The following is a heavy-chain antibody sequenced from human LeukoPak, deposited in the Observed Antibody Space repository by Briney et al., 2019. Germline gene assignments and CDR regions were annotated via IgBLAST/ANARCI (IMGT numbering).Heavy chain of an antibody. Sequence: GASVKVSCKASGYSFSNNYMHWVRQAPGQGLEWMGWINPNSGDTKYAQKFQGRVTITTDESTSTAYMELSSLRSEDTAVYYCARSLYQLPHDAFDTWGQGTMVTVSS. CDR1: GYSFSNNY. CDR3: ARSLYQLPHDAFDT. D-gene: IGHD2-2*01. V-gene: IGHV1-2*02. CDR2: INPNSGDT. J-gene: IGHJ3*02.